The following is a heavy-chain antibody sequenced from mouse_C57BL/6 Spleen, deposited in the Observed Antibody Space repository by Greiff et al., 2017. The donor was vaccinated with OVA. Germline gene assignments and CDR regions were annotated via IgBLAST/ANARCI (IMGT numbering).Heavy chain of an antibody. J-gene: IGHJ2*01. Sequence: DVKLVESGGGLVKPGGSLKLSCAASGFTFSDYGMHWVRQAPEKGLEWVAYISSGSSTIYYADTVKGRFPISSDNAKNTQFLQMTSLRSGDTAVYYCAKGPYFDYWGQGTTLTVSS. V-gene: IGHV5-17*01. CDR3: AKGPYFDY. CDR2: ISSGSSTI. CDR1: GFTFSDYG.